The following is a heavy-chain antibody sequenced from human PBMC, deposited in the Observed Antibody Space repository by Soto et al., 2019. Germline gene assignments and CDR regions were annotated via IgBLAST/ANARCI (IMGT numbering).Heavy chain of an antibody. CDR1: GFTFSTFA. Sequence: AQMSESGGGLVQPGGSLRLSCAASGFTFSTFAMSWVRQAPGKGLEWVSGISNNGGSTYYADSVKGRFTISRDNSRNTLFLQMNSLRVEDTAIYYCAKRCAGVYWGLGTLVTVSS. V-gene: IGHV3-23*01. D-gene: IGHD7-27*01. J-gene: IGHJ4*02. CDR2: ISNNGGST. CDR3: AKRCAGVY.